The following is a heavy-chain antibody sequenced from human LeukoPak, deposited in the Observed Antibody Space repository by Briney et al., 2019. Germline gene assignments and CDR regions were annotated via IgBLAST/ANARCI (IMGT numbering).Heavy chain of an antibody. V-gene: IGHV3-66*01. D-gene: IGHD5-12*01. Sequence: PGGSLRLSCAASGFTFSSYAMSWVRQAPGKGLEWVSVLYTSGTTYYADSVKGRFSISRDSSDNTLYLQMNSLRVEDTGVYYCARERSTSGYYLAYWGQGTLVTVSS. CDR2: LYTSGTT. CDR1: GFTFSSYA. J-gene: IGHJ4*02. CDR3: ARERSTSGYYLAY.